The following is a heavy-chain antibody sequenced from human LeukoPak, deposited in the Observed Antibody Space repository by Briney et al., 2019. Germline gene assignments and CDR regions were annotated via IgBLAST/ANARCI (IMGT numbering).Heavy chain of an antibody. J-gene: IGHJ4*02. CDR3: ARDRLTMVRGVIGY. Sequence: ASVKVSCKASGYTFTGYYMHWVRQAPGQGLKWMGWISAYNGNTNYAQKLQGRVTMTTDTSTSTAYMELRSLRSDDTAVYYCARDRLTMVRGVIGYWGQGTLVTVSS. V-gene: IGHV1-18*04. CDR2: ISAYNGNT. CDR1: GYTFTGYY. D-gene: IGHD3-10*01.